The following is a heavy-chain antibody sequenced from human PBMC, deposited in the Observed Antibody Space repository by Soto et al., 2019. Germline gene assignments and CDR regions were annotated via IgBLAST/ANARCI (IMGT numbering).Heavy chain of an antibody. CDR1: GDSMRSYY. J-gene: IGHJ5*01. Sequence: SETLSLTCSVSGDSMRSYYWTCIRQPPGKGLEYIGNIYSSGTTNYNPSLKSRVTISLDTSKNQFSLKLSSITAADTAVYYCARGAYTHPHPLASWAHGTPVTVS. CDR2: IYSSGTT. D-gene: IGHD4-4*01. CDR3: ARGAYTHPHPLAS. V-gene: IGHV4-59*01.